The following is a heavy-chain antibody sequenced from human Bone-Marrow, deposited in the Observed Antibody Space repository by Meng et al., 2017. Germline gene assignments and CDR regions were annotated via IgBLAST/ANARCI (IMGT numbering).Heavy chain of an antibody. CDR1: GYTFTDYS. J-gene: IGHJ1*01. D-gene: IGHD3-22*01. CDR2: IGTYSGEK. CDR3: ARFQKYESSSSHRYLQY. V-gene: IGHV1-18*01. Sequence: ASVKVSCKASGYTFTDYSITWLRQAPGQGLEWMGWIGTYSGEKKYAQRLQGRVTMTSDTSTRTVYMELRSLRSDDTAVYYCARFQKYESSSSHRYLQYWGQGSLVTVSS.